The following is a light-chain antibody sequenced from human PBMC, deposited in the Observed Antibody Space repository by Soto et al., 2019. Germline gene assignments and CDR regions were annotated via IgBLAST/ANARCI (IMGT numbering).Light chain of an antibody. CDR2: EVS. V-gene: IGLV2-14*01. CDR3: NSYAGGLVL. J-gene: IGLJ2*01. Sequence: QSVLTQPASVSGSPGQSITISCTGTSSDVGGYNNVSWYQQHPGKAPKLMIYEVSNRPSGVSNRFSGSKSGNTASLTISGLQAEDEADYYCNSYAGGLVLFGGGTKLTVL. CDR1: SSDVGGYNN.